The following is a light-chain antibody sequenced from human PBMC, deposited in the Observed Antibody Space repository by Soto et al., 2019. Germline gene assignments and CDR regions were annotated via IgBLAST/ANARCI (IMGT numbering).Light chain of an antibody. CDR2: GAS. CDR1: QTAADS. J-gene: IGKJ1*01. CDR3: QQYGSSGT. V-gene: IGKV3-15*01. Sequence: EIVMTQSPATLSVSPGERATLSFRASQTAADSLVWYQQKPGQPPRPLIKGASTRATGIPATFSGSGSGTEFTLTISRLEPEDFAVYYCQQYGSSGTFGQGTKVDIK.